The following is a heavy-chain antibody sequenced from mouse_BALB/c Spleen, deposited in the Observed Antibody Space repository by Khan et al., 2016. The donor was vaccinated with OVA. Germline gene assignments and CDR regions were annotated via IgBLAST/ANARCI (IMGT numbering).Heavy chain of an antibody. CDR2: ISYSGST. CDR3: ASSIYYGYAYFDY. V-gene: IGHV3-2*02. J-gene: IGHJ2*01. CDR1: GYSITSDYA. D-gene: IGHD2-2*01. Sequence: EVQLQESGPGLVKPSQSLSLTCTVTGYSITSDYAWNWIRQFPGNKLEWMGYISYSGSTSYNPSLKSRISLTRDTSKNQFFLQLNSVTTEDTATYYCASSIYYGYAYFDYWGKGTTLTVSS.